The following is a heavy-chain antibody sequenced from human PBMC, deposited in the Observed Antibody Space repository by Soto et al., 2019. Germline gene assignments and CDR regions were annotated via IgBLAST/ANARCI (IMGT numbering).Heavy chain of an antibody. V-gene: IGHV4-59*01. D-gene: IGHD3-10*01. CDR2: IYYSGST. Sequence: ETLSLTCTVSGGSISSYYWSWIRQPPGKGLEWIGYIYYSGSTNYNPSLKSRVTISVDTSKDQFSLKLSSVTAADTAVYYCARDRYYGSGSYYKIHYGMDVWGQGTTVTVS. J-gene: IGHJ6*02. CDR1: GGSISSYY. CDR3: ARDRYYGSGSYYKIHYGMDV.